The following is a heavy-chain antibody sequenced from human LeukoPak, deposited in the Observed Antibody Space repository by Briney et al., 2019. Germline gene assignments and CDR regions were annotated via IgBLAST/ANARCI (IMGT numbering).Heavy chain of an antibody. CDR2: IIPIFGTA. V-gene: IGHV1-69*05. D-gene: IGHD5-24*01. Sequence: ASGKPSCKASGGTFSSYAISWGRQAPGQGLEWMGGIIPIFGTANYAQKFQGRVTITTDEPTSTAYMELSSLRSEDTAVYYCARGGEMATIDSYYFDYWGQGTLVTVSS. CDR3: ARGGEMATIDSYYFDY. J-gene: IGHJ4*02. CDR1: GGTFSSYA.